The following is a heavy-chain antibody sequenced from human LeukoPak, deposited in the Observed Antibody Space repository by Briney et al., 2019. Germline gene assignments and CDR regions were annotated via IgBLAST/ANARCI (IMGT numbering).Heavy chain of an antibody. CDR2: ISGSGGST. V-gene: IGHV3-23*01. J-gene: IGHJ4*02. Sequence: GGSLRLSCAASGFTFSNYWMSWVRQAPGKGLEWVSAISGSGGSTYYADSVKGRFTISRDNSKNTLYLQMNSLRAEDTAVYYCAKGPGVAPETFDYWGQGTLVTVSS. CDR1: GFTFSNYW. CDR3: AKGPGVAPETFDY. D-gene: IGHD2-15*01.